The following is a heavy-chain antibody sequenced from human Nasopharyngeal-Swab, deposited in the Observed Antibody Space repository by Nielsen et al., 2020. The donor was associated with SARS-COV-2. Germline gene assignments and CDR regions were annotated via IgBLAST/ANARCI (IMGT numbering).Heavy chain of an antibody. V-gene: IGHV1-18*01. CDR2: INTYNGDT. Sequence: WVRQAPGQGLEWMGWINTYNGDTNYARKLQGRVTMTTDTSTGTAYMELRSLRSDDTAVYYCARGKYYYGSGGYYLGFFYHYMDVWGKGTTVTVSS. D-gene: IGHD3-10*01. CDR3: ARGKYYYGSGGYYLGFFYHYMDV. J-gene: IGHJ6*03.